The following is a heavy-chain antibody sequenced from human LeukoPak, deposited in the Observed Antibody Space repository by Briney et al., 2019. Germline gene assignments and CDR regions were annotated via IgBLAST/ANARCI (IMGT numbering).Heavy chain of an antibody. D-gene: IGHD2-2*01. CDR2: VNSDESST. CDR1: GFTFSSDW. J-gene: IGHJ4*02. V-gene: IGHV3-74*01. Sequence: GGSLRLSCAASGFTFSSDWTHWVRQAPGKGLVWVSRVNSDESSTSYADSVKGRFTISRDNTKNTLYLQMNSLRAEDTAVYYCARGDSCRPGYFDYWGQGTLVTVSS. CDR3: ARGDSCRPGYFDY.